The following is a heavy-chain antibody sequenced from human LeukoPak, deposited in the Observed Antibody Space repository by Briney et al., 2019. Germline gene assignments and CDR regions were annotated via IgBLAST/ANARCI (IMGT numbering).Heavy chain of an antibody. V-gene: IGHV3-74*01. CDR3: ARGGVNPVDH. Sequence: GGSLGLSCAASGFPFNSFWMHWVRQAPGKGLVWVSDMNEYSTTIRYADSVKGRFTISRDNAKSILYLRMNNLRAEDTAMYFCARGGVNPVDHWGQGTLVTVSS. D-gene: IGHD1-14*01. J-gene: IGHJ4*02. CDR2: MNEYSTTI. CDR1: GFPFNSFW.